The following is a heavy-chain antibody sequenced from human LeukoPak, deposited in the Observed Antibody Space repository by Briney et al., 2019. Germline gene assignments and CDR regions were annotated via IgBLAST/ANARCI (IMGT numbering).Heavy chain of an antibody. Sequence: GASVKVSCKASGYTFTSYGISWVRQAPGQGLEWMGWISAYNGSTNYAQKLQGRVTMTTDTSTSTAYMELRSLRSDDTAVYYCARGHEYSSSWYSKYYYYYMDVWGKGTTVTVSS. D-gene: IGHD6-13*01. CDR2: ISAYNGST. CDR3: ARGHEYSSSWYSKYYYYYMDV. V-gene: IGHV1-18*01. J-gene: IGHJ6*03. CDR1: GYTFTSYG.